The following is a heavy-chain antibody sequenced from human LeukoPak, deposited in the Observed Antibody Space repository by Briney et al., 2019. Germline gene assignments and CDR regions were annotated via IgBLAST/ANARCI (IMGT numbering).Heavy chain of an antibody. CDR1: GFTFSSYS. Sequence: GGSLRLSCAASGFTFSSYSMNWVRQAPGQRLEWMGWVNAGIGNTKYSQKFQGRVTVTRDTSASTAYMELSSLRSEDTAVYYCARGADSHGDYHFFDYWGQGTLVTVSS. CDR3: ARGADSHGDYHFFDY. CDR2: VNAGIGNT. J-gene: IGHJ4*02. D-gene: IGHD4-17*01. V-gene: IGHV1-3*01.